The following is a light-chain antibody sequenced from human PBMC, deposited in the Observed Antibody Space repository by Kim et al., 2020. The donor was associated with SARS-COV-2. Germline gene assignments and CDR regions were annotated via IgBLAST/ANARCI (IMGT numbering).Light chain of an antibody. CDR2: AAS. V-gene: IGKV1-39*01. J-gene: IGKJ2*01. CDR3: QQTYSAPYT. Sequence: SAAVGDKVTITCRASQSISSYLIWYQQKQGKAPKLLIYAASSVQSGVPSRFSGRGSGTDFTLTVSSLQPDDFATYYCQQTYSAPYTFGQGTTLEIK. CDR1: QSISSY.